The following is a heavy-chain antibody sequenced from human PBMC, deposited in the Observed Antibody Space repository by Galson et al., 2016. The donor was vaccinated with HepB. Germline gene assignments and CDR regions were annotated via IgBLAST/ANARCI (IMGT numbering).Heavy chain of an antibody. CDR1: GGSIPTSSSY. CDR2: FYYTGST. CDR3: AGHGSAMVPRFDY. J-gene: IGHJ4*02. Sequence: QVQLQESGPGLVKSSETLSLTCTVSGGSIPTSSSYWGWIRQPPGEGLEWIGSFYYTGSTFYNPSLKSRVTISVETSKNKFSLRLNAVTAADTAVYYWAGHGSAMVPRFDYWGRGT. V-gene: IGHV4-39*01. D-gene: IGHD5-18*01.